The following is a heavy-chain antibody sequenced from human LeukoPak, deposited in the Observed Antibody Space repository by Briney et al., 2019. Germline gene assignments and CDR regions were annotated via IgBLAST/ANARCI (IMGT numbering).Heavy chain of an antibody. CDR2: IIPIFGTA. CDR3: ARGRMAGTYVFDY. CDR1: GDTFSSCA. D-gene: IGHD6-19*01. V-gene: IGHV1-69*13. J-gene: IGHJ4*02. Sequence: SVKVSCKASGDTFSSCAISWVRQAPGQGLEWMGGIIPIFGTANYAQKFQGRVTITADESTSTAYMELSSLRSEDTAVYYCARGRMAGTYVFDYWGQGTLVTVSS.